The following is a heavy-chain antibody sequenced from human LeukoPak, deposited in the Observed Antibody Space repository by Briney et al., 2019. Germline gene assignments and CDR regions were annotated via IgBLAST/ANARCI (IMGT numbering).Heavy chain of an antibody. CDR2: ISYDGSNK. CDR3: ARGWTYYDSSGYAPGYFDY. V-gene: IGHV3-30*19. Sequence: GGSLRLSCAASGFTFSSYGMHWVRQAPGKGLEWVAVISYDGSNKYYADSVKGRFTISRDNSKNTLYLQMNSLRAEDTAVYYCARGWTYYDSSGYAPGYFDYWGQGTLVTVSS. CDR1: GFTFSSYG. J-gene: IGHJ4*02. D-gene: IGHD3-22*01.